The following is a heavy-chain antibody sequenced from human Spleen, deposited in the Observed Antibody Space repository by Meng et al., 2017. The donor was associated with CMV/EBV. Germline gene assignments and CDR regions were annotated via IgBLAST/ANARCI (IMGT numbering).Heavy chain of an antibody. CDR3: ARHTSDWYGPDY. J-gene: IGHJ4*02. V-gene: IGHV5-51*01. D-gene: IGHD6-19*01. CDR1: GYSLTSYW. CDR2: IYPGESDA. Sequence: CKGSGYSLTSYWIGWVRQMPGKGLECRGIIYPGESDARYSPSFQGQVTISADKSLNTAYLQWSSLKASDTAMYYCARHTSDWYGPDYWGQGTLVTVSS.